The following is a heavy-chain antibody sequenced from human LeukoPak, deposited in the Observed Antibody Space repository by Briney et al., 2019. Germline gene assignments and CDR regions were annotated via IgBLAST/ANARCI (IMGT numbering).Heavy chain of an antibody. Sequence: PGGSLRLSCAASRFTFSSYAMSWVRQAPGKGLEWVSAISGSGGSTYYADSVKGRFTISRDNSKNTLYLQMNSLRAEDTAVYYCAILWAYYYDSSGYSHSDYWGQGTLVTVSS. CDR2: ISGSGGST. V-gene: IGHV3-23*01. J-gene: IGHJ4*02. CDR3: AILWAYYYDSSGYSHSDY. D-gene: IGHD3-22*01. CDR1: RFTFSSYA.